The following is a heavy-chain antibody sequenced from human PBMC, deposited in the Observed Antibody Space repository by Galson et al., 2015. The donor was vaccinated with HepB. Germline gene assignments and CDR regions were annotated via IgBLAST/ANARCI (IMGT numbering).Heavy chain of an antibody. CDR2: ISAGGDKT. Sequence: SLRLSCAASGFTFSSYAMTWVRQAPGKGLEWVSGISAGGDKTYYADSVKGRFTISRDDSRKTLYLQMNSLRAEDTAVYYCAKGNPDIRGVGYHYGMDVWGEGTTVTVSS. V-gene: IGHV3-23*01. CDR1: GFTFSSYA. CDR3: AKGNPDIRGVGYHYGMDV. J-gene: IGHJ6*04. D-gene: IGHD3-10*01.